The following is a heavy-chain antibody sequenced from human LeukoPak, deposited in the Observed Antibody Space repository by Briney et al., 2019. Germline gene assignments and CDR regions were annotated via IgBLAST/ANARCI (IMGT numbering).Heavy chain of an antibody. D-gene: IGHD3-10*01. CDR1: GYTFISYY. CDR3: ARDQGRYYGSGSYYRSYNWFDP. J-gene: IGHJ5*02. CDR2: INPSGGST. Sequence: ASVKVSCKASGYTFISYYMHWVRQAPGQGLEWMGIINPSGGSTSYAQKFQGRVTMTRDTSTSTVYMELSSLRSEDTAVYYCARDQGRYYGSGSYYRSYNWFDPWGQGTLVTVSS. V-gene: IGHV1-46*01.